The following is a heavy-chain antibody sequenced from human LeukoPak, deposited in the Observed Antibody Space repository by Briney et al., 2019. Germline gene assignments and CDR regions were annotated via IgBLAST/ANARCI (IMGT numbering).Heavy chain of an antibody. V-gene: IGHV3-21*01. CDR3: ARESSGGDYYYYGMDV. CDR1: GFTFSSYS. D-gene: IGHD6-19*01. CDR2: ISSSSSYI. J-gene: IGHJ6*02. Sequence: GGSLRLSCAASGFTFSSYSMNWVRQAPGKGLEWVSSISSSSSYIYYAYSVKGRFTISRDNAKNSLYLQMNSLRAVDTSVYYCARESSGGDYYYYGMDVWGQGTTVTVSS.